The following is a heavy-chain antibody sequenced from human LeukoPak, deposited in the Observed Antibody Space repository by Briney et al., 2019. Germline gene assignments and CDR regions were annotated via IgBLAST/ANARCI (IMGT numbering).Heavy chain of an antibody. J-gene: IGHJ4*02. CDR2: LYYSGST. Sequence: PSETLSLTCTVSGGSISSYYWSWIRQPPGKGLEWIGYLYYSGSTNYNPSLKSRVTISVDTSKNQFSLKLSSVTAADTAVYYCARDPTRPPGPSYYFDYWGQGTLVTVSS. D-gene: IGHD6-6*01. CDR3: ARDPTRPPGPSYYFDY. V-gene: IGHV4-59*01. CDR1: GGSISSYY.